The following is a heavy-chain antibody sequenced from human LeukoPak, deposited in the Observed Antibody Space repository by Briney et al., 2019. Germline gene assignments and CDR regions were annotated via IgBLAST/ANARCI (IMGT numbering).Heavy chain of an antibody. CDR2: IYSGGST. CDR1: GFTFSYYS. CDR3: ARFARNIAAAGYYFDY. J-gene: IGHJ4*02. Sequence: GGSLRLSCAASGFTFSYYSMNWVRQAPGKGLEWVSVIYSGGSTYYADSVKGRFTISRDNSKNTLYLQMNSLRAEDTAVYYCARFARNIAAAGYYFDYWGQGTLVTVSS. D-gene: IGHD6-13*01. V-gene: IGHV3-53*01.